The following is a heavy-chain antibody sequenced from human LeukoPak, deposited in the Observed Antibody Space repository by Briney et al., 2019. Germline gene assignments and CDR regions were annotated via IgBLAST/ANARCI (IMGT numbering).Heavy chain of an antibody. J-gene: IGHJ4*02. CDR1: GGSFSGYY. D-gene: IGHD6-19*01. CDR2: INHSGST. CDR3: ARGLGSGWYFDY. Sequence: PSETLSLTCAVYGGSFSGYYWSWIRQPPGKGLEWIGEINHSGSTNYNPSLKSRVTISVDTSKNQFSLKLSSVTAAVTAVYYCARGLGSGWYFDYWGQGTLVTVSS. V-gene: IGHV4-34*01.